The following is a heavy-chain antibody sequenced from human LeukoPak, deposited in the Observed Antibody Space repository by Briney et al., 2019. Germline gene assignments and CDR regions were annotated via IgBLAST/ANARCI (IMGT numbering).Heavy chain of an antibody. D-gene: IGHD5-12*01. V-gene: IGHV3-30*03. CDR2: ISYDGSNK. CDR1: GFTFSSYS. CDR3: ARDIYSGYDLEGYYFDY. J-gene: IGHJ4*02. Sequence: TGGSLRLSCAASGFTFSSYSMNWVRQAPGKGLEWVAVISYDGSNKYYADSVKGRFTISRDNSKNTLYLQMNSLRAEDTAVYYCARDIYSGYDLEGYYFDYWGQGTLVTVSS.